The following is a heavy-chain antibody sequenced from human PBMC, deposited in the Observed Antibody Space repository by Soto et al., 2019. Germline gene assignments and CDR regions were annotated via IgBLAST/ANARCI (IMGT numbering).Heavy chain of an antibody. V-gene: IGHV1-69*06. CDR2: IIPMFGTL. CDR1: GGTFSSYT. CDR3: ARKVASSDDAFDI. D-gene: IGHD6-6*01. J-gene: IGHJ3*02. Sequence: ASVKVSCKASGGTFSSYTISWVRQAPGQGLEWLGGIIPMFGTLYYAQKFQGRLTIAADSSTSTAYMELSTLRSDDTAVYYCARKVASSDDAFDIWGQGTMVTV.